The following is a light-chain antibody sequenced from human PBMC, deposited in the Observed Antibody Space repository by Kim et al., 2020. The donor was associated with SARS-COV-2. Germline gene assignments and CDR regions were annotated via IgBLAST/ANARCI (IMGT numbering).Light chain of an antibody. V-gene: IGLV3-19*01. Sequence: SSELTQDPAVSVALGQTVRITCQGDSLRSYYASWYQQKPGQAPVLVIYGKNNRPSGNPDRFSGSRSGNTASLTITGAQAEDEADSYCNSRDSSGNHLGVFGGGTQLTVL. CDR2: GKN. J-gene: IGLJ3*02. CDR3: NSRDSSGNHLGV. CDR1: SLRSYY.